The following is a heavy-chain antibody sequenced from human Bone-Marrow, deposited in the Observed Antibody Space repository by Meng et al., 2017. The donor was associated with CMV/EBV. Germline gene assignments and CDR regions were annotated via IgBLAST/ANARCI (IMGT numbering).Heavy chain of an antibody. CDR2: IIPIFGTA. J-gene: IGHJ1*01. V-gene: IGHV1-69*05. CDR1: GGTFSSYA. CDR3: ASQQASGPEYFQH. D-gene: IGHD5-12*01. Sequence: SVKVSCKASGGTFSSYAISWVRQAPGQGLEWMGGIIPIFGTANYVQKFQGRVTITTDESTSTAYMELSSLRSEDTAVYYCASQQASGPEYFQHWGQGTLVTVSS.